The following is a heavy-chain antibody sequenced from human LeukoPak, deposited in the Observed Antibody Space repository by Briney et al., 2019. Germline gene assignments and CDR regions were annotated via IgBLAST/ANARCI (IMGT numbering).Heavy chain of an antibody. V-gene: IGHV4-39*01. CDR1: GGSISSSSYY. CDR3: ARPPLRYFDWFDY. CDR2: FYYTGST. J-gene: IGHJ4*02. Sequence: SETLSLTCTVSGGSISSSSYYWVWIRQPPGKVLQWIGRFYYTGSTYYNPSLKSRVTIFVDTSKNQFSLQLSSVTAADTAVYYCARPPLRYFDWFDYWAQGTLVTVSS. D-gene: IGHD3-9*01.